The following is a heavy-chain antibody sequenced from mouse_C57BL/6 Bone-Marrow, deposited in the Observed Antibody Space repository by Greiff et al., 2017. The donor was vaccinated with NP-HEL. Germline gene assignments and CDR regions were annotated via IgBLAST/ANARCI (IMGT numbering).Heavy chain of an antibody. CDR3: ARDAIYYGNPSYWYFDV. Sequence: EVNMVESGGGLVQSGRSLRLSCATSGFTFSDFYMEWVRQAPGKGLEWIAASRNKANDYTTEYSASVKGRFIVSRDTSQSILYLQMNALRAEDTAIYYCARDAIYYGNPSYWYFDVWGTGTTVTVSS. CDR1: GFTFSDFY. CDR2: SRNKANDYTT. D-gene: IGHD2-1*01. J-gene: IGHJ1*03. V-gene: IGHV7-1*01.